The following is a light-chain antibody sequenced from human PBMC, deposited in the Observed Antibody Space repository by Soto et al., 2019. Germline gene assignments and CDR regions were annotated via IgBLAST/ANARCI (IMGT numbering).Light chain of an antibody. CDR3: QQRSNWRT. J-gene: IGKJ1*01. Sequence: EIALTQPPATLSSSPGERATPSCTASQSVSSYLAWYQQKPGQAPRLLIYDASNRATGIPARFSGSGTMTDFTLTISSLEPENFAVYYCQQRSNWRTFGQGTKVEI. CDR1: QSVSSY. CDR2: DAS. V-gene: IGKV3-11*01.